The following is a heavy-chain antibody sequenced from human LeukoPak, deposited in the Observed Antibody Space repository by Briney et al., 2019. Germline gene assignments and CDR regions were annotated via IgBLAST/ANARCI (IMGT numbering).Heavy chain of an antibody. CDR1: GFTFNNYA. CDR3: TRTRWTSGYYFDY. J-gene: IGHJ4*02. CDR2: ISGSGSST. V-gene: IGHV3-23*01. Sequence: GGSLRLSCAASGFTFNNYAMGWVRQAPGAGLEWVSAISGSGSSTYYTDSVKGRFTITRDNPKNTLFLQMNSLRVEDTAVYYCTRTRWTSGYYFDYWGQGTLVTVSS. D-gene: IGHD3-22*01.